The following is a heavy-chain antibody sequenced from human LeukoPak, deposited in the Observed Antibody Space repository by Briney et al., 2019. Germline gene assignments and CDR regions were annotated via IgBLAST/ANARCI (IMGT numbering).Heavy chain of an antibody. D-gene: IGHD6-13*01. V-gene: IGHV4-59*01. CDR1: GGSISSYY. Sequence: SETLSLTCTVSGGSISSYYWSWIRQPPGKGLEWIGYIYYSGSTNYNPSLKSRVTISVDTSKNQFSLKLSSVTAADTAVYYCARETGQIGAARPYYYYYYYMDVWGKGTTVTVSS. J-gene: IGHJ6*03. CDR2: IYYSGST. CDR3: ARETGQIGAARPYYYYYYYMDV.